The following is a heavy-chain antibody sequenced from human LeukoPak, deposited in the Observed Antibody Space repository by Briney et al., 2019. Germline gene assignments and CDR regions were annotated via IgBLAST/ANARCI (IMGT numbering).Heavy chain of an antibody. CDR3: AGYDFWSGYSHFDY. Sequence: GASVKVSCKASGYTFTGYYMHWVRQAPGQGLEWMGWINPNSGGTNYAQKFQGRVTMTRDTSISTAYMELSRLRSDDTAVYYCAGYDFWSGYSHFDYWGQGTLVTVSS. D-gene: IGHD3-3*01. CDR2: INPNSGGT. V-gene: IGHV1-2*02. CDR1: GYTFTGYY. J-gene: IGHJ4*02.